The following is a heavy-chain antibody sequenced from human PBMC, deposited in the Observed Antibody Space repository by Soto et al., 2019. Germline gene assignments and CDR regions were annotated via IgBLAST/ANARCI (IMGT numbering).Heavy chain of an antibody. J-gene: IGHJ4*02. CDR1: GGSISSGDYY. CDR2: IYYSGST. D-gene: IGHD4-17*01. Sequence: SETLSLTCTVSGGSISSGDYYWSWIRQPPGKGLEWIGYIYYSGSTYYNPSLKSRVTISVDTSKNQFSLKLSSVTAADTAVYYCARGIDYGGNRHLDYWGQGTLVTVSS. V-gene: IGHV4-30-4*01. CDR3: ARGIDYGGNRHLDY.